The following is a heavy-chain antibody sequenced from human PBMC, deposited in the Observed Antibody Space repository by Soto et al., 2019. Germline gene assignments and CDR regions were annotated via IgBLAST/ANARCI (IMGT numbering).Heavy chain of an antibody. J-gene: IGHJ6*02. D-gene: IGHD3-16*01. Sequence: QVQLVQSGGGMVRPGGSLTLTCEASGFIFSDYYMSWIRQAPGKGLEWVSYITSSSGYTNYADSVRGRFVVTRDNCKSSLSLEMSSLRGEDTAVYYCARDLSRGIASYALDVWGQGTTVTVAS. CDR3: ARDLSRGIASYALDV. CDR1: GFIFSDYY. V-gene: IGHV3-11*06. CDR2: ITSSSGYT.